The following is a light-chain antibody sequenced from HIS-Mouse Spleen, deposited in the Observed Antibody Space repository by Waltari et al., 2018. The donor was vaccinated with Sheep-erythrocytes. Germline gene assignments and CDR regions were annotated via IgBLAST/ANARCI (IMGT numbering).Light chain of an antibody. CDR1: TLGEKY. CDR2: QDS. V-gene: IGLV3-1*01. J-gene: IGLJ2*01. CDR3: QAWDSSTAV. Sequence: SYELTQPPSVSVSPGQPASITCSGVTLGEKYACWYQQKPGQSPVLVIYQDSKRPSGIPERFSGSNSGNTATLTISGTQAMDEADYYCQAWDSSTAVFGGGTKLTVL.